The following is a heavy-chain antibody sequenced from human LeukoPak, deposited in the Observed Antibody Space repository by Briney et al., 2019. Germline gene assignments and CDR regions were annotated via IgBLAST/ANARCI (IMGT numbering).Heavy chain of an antibody. J-gene: IGHJ4*02. V-gene: IGHV3-23*01. CDR2: ITGTGGST. Sequence: PGGSLRLSCAASGFTFTSYAMSWVRQAPGKGLEWVSAITGTGGSTYYAASVKGRFAISRDNAQNSFYLQMNSLETDDTAVYYCAKDSYSKGDYWGQGTLVTVSS. D-gene: IGHD4-11*01. CDR1: GFTFTSYA. CDR3: AKDSYSKGDY.